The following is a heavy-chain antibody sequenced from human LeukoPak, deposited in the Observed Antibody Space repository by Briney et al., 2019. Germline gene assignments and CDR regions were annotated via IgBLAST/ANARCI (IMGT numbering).Heavy chain of an antibody. CDR3: ATVPYSSGNYGMDV. CDR1: GYTLTELS. CDR2: FDPEDGET. V-gene: IGHV1-24*01. J-gene: IGHJ6*02. Sequence: ASVKVSCKVSGYTLTELSMHWVRQAPGKGLEWMGGFDPEDGETIYAQKFQGRVTMTEDTSTDTAYMELSSLRSEDTAVYYCATVPYSSGNYGMDVWGQGTAVTVSS. D-gene: IGHD6-19*01.